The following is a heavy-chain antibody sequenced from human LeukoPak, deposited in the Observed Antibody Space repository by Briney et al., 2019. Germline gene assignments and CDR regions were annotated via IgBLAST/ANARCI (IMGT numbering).Heavy chain of an antibody. Sequence: ASVKVSCKASGYTFTGSGWYLYWLRQAPGQGLECVGWIHPNNGATLYAQKFQGRVAMTTDTSISTAYMELSRLRPDDTAVYYCARDGPAQMVDFDYWGQGTLVTVSS. J-gene: IGHJ4*02. D-gene: IGHD3-10*01. V-gene: IGHV1-2*02. CDR2: IHPNNGAT. CDR3: ARDGPAQMVDFDY. CDR1: GYTFTGSGWY.